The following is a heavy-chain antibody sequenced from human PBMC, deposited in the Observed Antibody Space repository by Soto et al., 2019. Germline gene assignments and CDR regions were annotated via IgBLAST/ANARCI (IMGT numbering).Heavy chain of an antibody. J-gene: IGHJ6*02. CDR3: ARIVIFGVVPLRYYYGMDV. Sequence: GGSLSLSCAASGFTVSSNYMSWVRQAPGKGLEWVSVIYSGGSTYYADSVKGRFTISRDNPKNTLYLQMNSLRAEDTAGYYCARIVIFGVVPLRYYYGMDVWGQGTTLTVS. CDR1: GFTVSSNY. CDR2: IYSGGST. D-gene: IGHD3-3*01. V-gene: IGHV3-53*01.